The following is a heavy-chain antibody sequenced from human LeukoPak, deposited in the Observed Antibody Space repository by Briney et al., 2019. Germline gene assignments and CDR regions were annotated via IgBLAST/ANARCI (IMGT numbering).Heavy chain of an antibody. D-gene: IGHD3-10*01. CDR3: ARNAGFKGHDY. V-gene: IGHV4-39*01. CDR1: GGSISSSNYY. Sequence: SENLSLTCTVSGGSISSSNYYWGWIRQPPGKGLEWIGSIYYSGSTYYNPSLKSRVTISVDTSKNQFSLKLSSVTAADTAVYYCARNAGFKGHDYWGQGTLVTVSS. J-gene: IGHJ4*02. CDR2: IYYSGST.